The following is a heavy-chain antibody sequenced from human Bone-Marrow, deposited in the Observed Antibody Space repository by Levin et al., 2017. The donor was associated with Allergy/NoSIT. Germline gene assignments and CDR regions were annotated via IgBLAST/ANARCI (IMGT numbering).Heavy chain of an antibody. V-gene: IGHV4-59*08. CDR1: GGSISSYY. CDR2: IYSSGNT. J-gene: IGHJ4*02. Sequence: PSETLSLTCTVSGGSISSYYWSWIRQPSGKGLEWIGYIYSSGNTNYNPSLKSRVTMSVDTSKNQFSLKLTSVTAADTAVYYCARGGPSGDYFDYWGQGALVTVSS. CDR3: ARGGPSGDYFDY. D-gene: IGHD1-26*01.